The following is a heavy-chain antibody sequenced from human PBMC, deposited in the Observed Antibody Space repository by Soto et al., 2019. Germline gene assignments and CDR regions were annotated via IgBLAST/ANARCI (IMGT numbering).Heavy chain of an antibody. D-gene: IGHD2-15*01. CDR1: GGTFSSYA. J-gene: IGHJ4*02. Sequence: GASVKVSCKASGGTFSSYAISWVRQAPGQGLEWMGGIIPIFGTANYAQKFQGRVTITADESTSTAYMELSSLRSEDTAVYYCARIGENCSGGSCYDPIDYWGQGTLVTVSS. CDR3: ARIGENCSGGSCYDPIDY. V-gene: IGHV1-69*13. CDR2: IIPIFGTA.